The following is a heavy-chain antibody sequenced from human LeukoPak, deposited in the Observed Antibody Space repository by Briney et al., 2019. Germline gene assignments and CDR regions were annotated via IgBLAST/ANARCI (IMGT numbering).Heavy chain of an antibody. CDR2: ISGSGRNI. V-gene: IGHV3-23*01. J-gene: IGHJ6*02. Sequence: GGSLRLSCAASGFTFSSYAMSWVRQAPGKGLEWVSAISGSGRNIYYADSVKGRFTISRDNSKNTLYLQMNGLRAEDTAVYYCVKDVWSYGMDVWGQGTTVVVS. D-gene: IGHD2-8*02. CDR3: VKDVWSYGMDV. CDR1: GFTFSSYA.